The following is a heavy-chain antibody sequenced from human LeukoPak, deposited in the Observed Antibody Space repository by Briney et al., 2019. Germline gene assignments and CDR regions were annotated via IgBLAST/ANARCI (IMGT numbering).Heavy chain of an antibody. Sequence: GGSLRLSCVASGFTFSNDWMHWVRQAPGKGLVWVSRIYSDGISTSFADSVKCRFTITKDYAKNPLYLQMNRLRGEATAVYYCARMIATGGMDVWGQGTTVTVSS. J-gene: IGHJ6*02. CDR3: ARMIATGGMDV. V-gene: IGHV3-74*01. D-gene: IGHD3-22*01. CDR2: IYSDGIST. CDR1: GFTFSNDW.